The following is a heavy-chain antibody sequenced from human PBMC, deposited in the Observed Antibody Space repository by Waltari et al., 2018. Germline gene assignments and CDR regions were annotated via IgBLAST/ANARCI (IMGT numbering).Heavy chain of an antibody. D-gene: IGHD6-19*01. J-gene: IGHJ4*02. CDR2: FRSSGRTI. Sequence: EVQLVESGGGLVQPGGSLRLSCAASGFTFSSYEMNWVRQAPGKGREWVSYFRSSGRTIYYADSVKGRFTISRDNAKNSLYLQMNSLRAEDTAVYYCAREGGYSSGCFDYWGQGTLVTVSS. V-gene: IGHV3-48*03. CDR3: AREGGYSSGCFDY. CDR1: GFTFSSYE.